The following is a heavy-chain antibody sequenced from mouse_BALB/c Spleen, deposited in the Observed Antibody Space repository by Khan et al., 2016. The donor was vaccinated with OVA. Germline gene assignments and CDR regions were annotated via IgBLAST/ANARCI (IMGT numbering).Heavy chain of an antibody. CDR3: ARDEITTALDY. CDR1: GFNIKDTY. J-gene: IGHJ2*01. V-gene: IGHV14-3*02. Sequence: VQLKQSGAELVKPGASVKLSCTASGFNIKDTYMHWVKQRPEQGLEWIGRIDPANGNTKYDPKFQGKATITADTSSNTAYLQLSSLTSEDTAVYYCARDEITTALDYWGQGTTLTVSS. CDR2: IDPANGNT. D-gene: IGHD1-2*01.